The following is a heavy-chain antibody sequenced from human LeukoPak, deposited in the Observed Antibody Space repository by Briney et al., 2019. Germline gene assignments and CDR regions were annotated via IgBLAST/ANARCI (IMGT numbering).Heavy chain of an antibody. D-gene: IGHD6-13*01. CDR2: IGTAGDT. CDR1: GFTFNTYD. V-gene: IGHV3-13*01. CDR3: AKGKRIAAAPDY. Sequence: GGFLRLSCAASGFTFNTYDMHWVRQATGKGLEWVSAIGTAGDTYYPGSVKGRFTISRENAKNSLYLQMNSLRAGDTAVYYCAKGKRIAAAPDYWGQGTLVTVSS. J-gene: IGHJ4*02.